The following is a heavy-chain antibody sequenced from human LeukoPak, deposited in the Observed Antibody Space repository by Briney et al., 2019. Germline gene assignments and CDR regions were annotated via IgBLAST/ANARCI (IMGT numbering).Heavy chain of an antibody. J-gene: IGHJ4*02. V-gene: IGHV3-33*01. CDR1: GFTFSGHG. CDR3: ARWTGYSNGWLDY. CDR2: IRYDGSNK. Sequence: PGRSLRLSCAASGFTFSGHGMHWVRQAPGKGLEWVTRIRYDGSNKYYADSVKGRFTISRDNSKNTLYLQMDSLRAEDTAVYYCARWTGYSNGWLDYWGQGILVTVPS. D-gene: IGHD6-19*01.